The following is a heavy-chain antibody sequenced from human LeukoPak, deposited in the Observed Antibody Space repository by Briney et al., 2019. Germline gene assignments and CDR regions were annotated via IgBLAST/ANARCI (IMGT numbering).Heavy chain of an antibody. CDR1: GFTFTTNA. D-gene: IGHD3-9*01. Sequence: GGSLRLSYAASGFTFTTNAMSWVRQAPGKGLEWVSAVGSSGGSTYYADSVKGRFTISRDNSKNTLYLHMNILRAGDTAVYYCAKLVDFDLTRSYKYYSDYWGQGTLVTVSS. CDR3: AKLVDFDLTRSYKYYSDY. J-gene: IGHJ4*02. V-gene: IGHV3-23*01. CDR2: VGSSGGST.